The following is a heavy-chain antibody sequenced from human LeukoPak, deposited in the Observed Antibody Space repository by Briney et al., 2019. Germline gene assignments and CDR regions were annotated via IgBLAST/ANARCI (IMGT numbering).Heavy chain of an antibody. V-gene: IGHV4-30-4*08. D-gene: IGHD3-3*01. J-gene: IGHJ4*02. CDR2: INHSGST. Sequence: SQTLSLTCTVSGGSISSGDYYWSWIRQPPGKGLEWIGEINHSGSTNYNPSLKSRVTISVDTSKNQFSLKLSSVTAADTAVYYCARVRFLEWFDYWGQGTLVTVSS. CDR1: GGSISSGDYY. CDR3: ARVRFLEWFDY.